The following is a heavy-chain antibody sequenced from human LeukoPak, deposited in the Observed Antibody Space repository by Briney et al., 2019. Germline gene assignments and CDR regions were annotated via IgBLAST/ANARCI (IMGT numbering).Heavy chain of an antibody. Sequence: PGGYQRLSCAAYGFTFSGYAMSWVRQAPGKGLEGVSTISGSGGSTYYADSVKSRYTISRDNSKNMLYLQMNSLRAEDTAVDYCAKESFVVVAVPDAFDIWGQGTMVTVSS. CDR3: AKESFVVVAVPDAFDI. D-gene: IGHD2-15*01. J-gene: IGHJ3*02. CDR2: ISGSGGST. V-gene: IGHV3-23*01. CDR1: GFTFSGYA.